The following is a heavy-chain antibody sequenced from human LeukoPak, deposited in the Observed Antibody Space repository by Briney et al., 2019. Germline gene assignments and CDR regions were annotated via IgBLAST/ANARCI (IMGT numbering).Heavy chain of an antibody. V-gene: IGHV3-74*01. CDR3: ARDRLIVQDYYDSSGYYSLNWFDP. CDR2: INSDGSST. CDR1: GFTFSSYW. J-gene: IGHJ5*02. D-gene: IGHD3-22*01. Sequence: TGGSLRLSCAASGFTFSSYWMHWVRQAPGKGLVWVSRINSDGSSTSYADSVKGRFTISRDNAKNTLYLQMNSLRAEDTAVYYCARDRLIVQDYYDSSGYYSLNWFDPWGQGTLVTVSS.